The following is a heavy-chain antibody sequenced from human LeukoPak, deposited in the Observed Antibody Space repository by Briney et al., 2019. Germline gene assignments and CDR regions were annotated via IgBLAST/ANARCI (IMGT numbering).Heavy chain of an antibody. CDR2: ISSSGSTI. V-gene: IGHV3-48*03. J-gene: IGHJ5*02. D-gene: IGHD2-15*01. Sequence: GGSLRLSCAASGFTFSSYEMNWVRQAPGKGLEWVSYISSSGSTIYYADSVKGRFTISRDNAENSLYLQMNSLRAEDTAVYYCAREISRGWFDPWGQGTLVTVSS. CDR3: AREISRGWFDP. CDR1: GFTFSSYE.